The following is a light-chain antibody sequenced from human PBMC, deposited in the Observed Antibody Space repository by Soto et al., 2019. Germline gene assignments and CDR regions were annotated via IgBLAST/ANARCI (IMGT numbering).Light chain of an antibody. CDR1: QSVSSSY. J-gene: IGKJ3*01. CDR2: RTS. V-gene: IGKV3-20*01. Sequence: EIVLTQSPGTLSLSPGERATLSCRASQSVSSSYLAWYQQKPGQAPSLLIYRTSSRATGIPDRFSGSGSGTDFTLTIRRLEPEDFAVYYCQQYGTSPFTFGSGTKVDIK. CDR3: QQYGTSPFT.